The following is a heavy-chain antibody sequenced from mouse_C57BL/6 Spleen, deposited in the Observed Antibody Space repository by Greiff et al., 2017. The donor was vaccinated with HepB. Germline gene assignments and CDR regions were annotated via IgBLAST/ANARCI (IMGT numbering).Heavy chain of an antibody. CDR3: ARHDGYPFAY. D-gene: IGHD2-3*01. CDR2: ILTGSGST. CDR1: GYTFTGYW. Sequence: VQLQQSGAELMKPGASVKLSCKATGYTFTGYWIQWVKQRPGHGLEWIGEILTGSGSTNYNEKFKGKATFTADTSSNTDYMQLSSLTTEDSAIYYCARHDGYPFAYWGQGTLVTVSA. J-gene: IGHJ3*01. V-gene: IGHV1-9*01.